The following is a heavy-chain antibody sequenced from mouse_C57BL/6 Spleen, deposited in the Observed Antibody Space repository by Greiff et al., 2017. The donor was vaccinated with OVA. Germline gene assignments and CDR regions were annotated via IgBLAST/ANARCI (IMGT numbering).Heavy chain of an antibody. D-gene: IGHD2-3*01. Sequence: QVQLQQPGAELVKPGASVKMSCKASGYTFTSYWITWVKQRPGQGLEWIGDIYPGSGSTNYTEKFKSKATLTVDTPSSTAYMQLSSLTSEDSAVYYCASLYDGYYVGAYWGQGTLVTVSA. CDR1: GYTFTSYW. J-gene: IGHJ3*01. CDR3: ASLYDGYYVGAY. CDR2: IYPGSGST. V-gene: IGHV1-55*01.